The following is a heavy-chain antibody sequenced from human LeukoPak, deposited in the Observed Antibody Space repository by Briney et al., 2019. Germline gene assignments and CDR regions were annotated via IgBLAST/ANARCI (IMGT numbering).Heavy chain of an antibody. CDR2: INPNSGGT. D-gene: IGHD3-22*01. CDR3: ARMSSGYSSDFDY. J-gene: IGHJ4*02. CDR1: GYTFTGYY. Sequence: GASVKVSCKASGYTFTGYYMHWVRQAPGQGLEWMGWINPNSGGTNYAQEFQGWVTMTRDTSISTAYMELSRLRSDDTAVYYCARMSSGYSSDFDYWGQGTLVTVSS. V-gene: IGHV1-2*04.